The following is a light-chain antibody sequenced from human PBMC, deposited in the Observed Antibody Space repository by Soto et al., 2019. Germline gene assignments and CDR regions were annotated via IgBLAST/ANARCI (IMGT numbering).Light chain of an antibody. CDR1: QTISTH. CDR3: QQYDEYPYT. CDR2: GAS. Sequence: EVELTQSPVTLSVSGGARATLSCRSSQTISTHLAWYQQKPGQAPRLLIYGASTRATAVPARFSGSGSGTDFTLTISRVQSEDAAVYYCQQYDEYPYTFGQGTELEIK. V-gene: IGKV3-15*01. J-gene: IGKJ2*01.